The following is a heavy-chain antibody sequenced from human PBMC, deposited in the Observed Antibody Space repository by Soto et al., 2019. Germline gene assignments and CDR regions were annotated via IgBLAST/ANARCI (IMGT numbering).Heavy chain of an antibody. CDR3: ARAPYDSSGPPDY. J-gene: IGHJ4*02. V-gene: IGHV1-2*04. CDR1: GYTFTGYY. D-gene: IGHD3-22*01. CDR2: INPNSGGT. Sequence: ASVKLSCKDSGYTFTGYYMHWVRQAPGQGLEWMGWINPNSGGTNYAQKFQGWVTMTRDTSISTAYMELSRLRSDDTAVYYCARAPYDSSGPPDYWGQGTLVTVS.